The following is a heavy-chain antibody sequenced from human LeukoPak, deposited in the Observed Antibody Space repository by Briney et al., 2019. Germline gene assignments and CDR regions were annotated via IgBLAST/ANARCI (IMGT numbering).Heavy chain of an antibody. Sequence: GASVKVSCKASGYTFTSYDINWVRQATGQGLEWMGWISAYNGNTNYAQKLQGRVTMTTDTSTSTAYMELRSLRSDDTAVYYCARGRGYCSSTSCYDFDYWGQGTLVTVSS. D-gene: IGHD2-2*01. CDR3: ARGRGYCSSTSCYDFDY. V-gene: IGHV1-18*01. J-gene: IGHJ4*02. CDR2: ISAYNGNT. CDR1: GYTFTSYD.